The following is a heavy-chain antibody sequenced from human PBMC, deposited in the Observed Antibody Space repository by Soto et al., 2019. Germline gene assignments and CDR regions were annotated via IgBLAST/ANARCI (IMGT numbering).Heavy chain of an antibody. Sequence: SETLSLTCTVSRGSISTFYWSWIRQPPGQGLEWIGYIYYSGTTNYNPSLKGRVAMSIDRSKNHFSLKLTSVTAADTAVYYCARLFNYFDTSGRVLGRLDYWGQGTLVTVSS. V-gene: IGHV4-59*01. CDR1: RGSISTFY. CDR2: IYYSGTT. D-gene: IGHD3-22*01. CDR3: ARLFNYFDTSGRVLGRLDY. J-gene: IGHJ4*02.